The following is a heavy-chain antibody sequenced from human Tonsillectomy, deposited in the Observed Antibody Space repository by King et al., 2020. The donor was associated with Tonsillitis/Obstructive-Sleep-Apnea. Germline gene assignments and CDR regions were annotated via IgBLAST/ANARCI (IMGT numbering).Heavy chain of an antibody. CDR3: ALHYYYDSSGYYYVDREYYFDS. V-gene: IGHV3-30*04. Sequence: VQLVESGGGVVQPGRSLRLSCAASGFTFSSYAMHWVRQAPGKGLEWVAVISYDGSNKYYADSVKGRFTISRDNSKNTLYLQMNSLRAEDTAVDYCALHYYYDSSGYYYVDREYYFDSWGQGTLVTVSS. J-gene: IGHJ4*02. D-gene: IGHD3-22*01. CDR2: ISYDGSNK. CDR1: GFTFSSYA.